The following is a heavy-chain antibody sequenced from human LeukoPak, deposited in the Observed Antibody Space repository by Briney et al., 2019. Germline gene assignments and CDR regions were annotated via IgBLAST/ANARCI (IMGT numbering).Heavy chain of an antibody. J-gene: IGHJ6*02. Sequence: GGSLRLSCAASGFTFSSYGMHWVRQAPGKGLEWVAVISNDGSKKYYADTVKGRFTISRDNSKNTLFLQMNSLRIEDTALYNCAKAGCSSSWSHYGMDVWGQGTMVSVSS. CDR3: AKAGCSSSWSHYGMDV. V-gene: IGHV3-30*18. D-gene: IGHD6-13*01. CDR1: GFTFSSYG. CDR2: ISNDGSKK.